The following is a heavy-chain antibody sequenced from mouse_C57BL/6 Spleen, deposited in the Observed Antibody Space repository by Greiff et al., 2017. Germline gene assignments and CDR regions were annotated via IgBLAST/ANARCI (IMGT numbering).Heavy chain of an antibody. V-gene: IGHV1-61*01. Sequence: VQLQQPGAELVRPGSSVKLSCKASGYTFTSYWMDWVKQRPGQGLEWIGNIYPSDSETHYNQKFKDKATLTVDKSSSTAYMQLSSLTSEDSAVYYCARGFEGDFDYWGQGTTLTVSS. J-gene: IGHJ2*01. CDR2: IYPSDSET. CDR1: GYTFTSYW. CDR3: ARGFEGDFDY.